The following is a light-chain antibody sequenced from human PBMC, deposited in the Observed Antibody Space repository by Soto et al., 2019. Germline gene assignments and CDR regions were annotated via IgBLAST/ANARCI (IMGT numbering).Light chain of an antibody. V-gene: IGKV3-15*01. J-gene: IGKJ4*01. Sequence: EIVMTQSPATLSVSPGERATLSCRASQSVSTNLAWYQQKPGQGPRLLIFGASTRAIGIPARFSGSGSGTDFTLTISSLQSEDFAFYYCQHCNELPLTFGGGTKVEIK. CDR2: GAS. CDR1: QSVSTN. CDR3: QHCNELPLT.